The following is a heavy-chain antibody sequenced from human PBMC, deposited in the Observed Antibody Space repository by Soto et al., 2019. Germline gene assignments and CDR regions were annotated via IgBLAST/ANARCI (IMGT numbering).Heavy chain of an antibody. Sequence: SGPTLVNPTPTLTLTCTFSGFSLRTPGVGVGWIRQPPGKALEWLAIIYWNDDERYSPSLKTRLNITKDTSKNQVVLTMTNMDPVDTATYYCAHRRTHAGSYSFINWFDPWGHGTLVTVSS. J-gene: IGHJ5*02. V-gene: IGHV2-5*01. CDR3: AHRRTHAGSYSFINWFDP. CDR2: IYWNDDE. D-gene: IGHD3-10*01. CDR1: GFSLRTPGVG.